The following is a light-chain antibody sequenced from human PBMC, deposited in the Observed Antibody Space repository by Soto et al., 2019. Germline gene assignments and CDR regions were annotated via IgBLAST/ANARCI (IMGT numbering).Light chain of an antibody. J-gene: IGLJ3*02. CDR3: SSFTSSSTWV. V-gene: IGLV2-14*01. CDR1: SSDVGGYNY. CDR2: EVS. Sequence: QSVLTQPASVSGSPGQSITISCTGTSSDVGGYNYLSWYQHHPGKAPKLMIYEVSYRPSGVSNRFSGSKSGNTASLTISGLQAEDEGDYYCSSFTSSSTWVFGGGTKLTVL.